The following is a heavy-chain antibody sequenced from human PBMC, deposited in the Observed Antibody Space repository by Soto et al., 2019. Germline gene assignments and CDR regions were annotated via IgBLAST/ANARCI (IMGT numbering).Heavy chain of an antibody. CDR3: AKGWSTIFGVVIWGSDYFDY. CDR2: ISGSGGST. J-gene: IGHJ4*02. D-gene: IGHD3-3*01. V-gene: IGHV3-23*01. CDR1: GFTFSSYA. Sequence: GVLRLSCAASGFTFSSYAMSWVRQAPGKGLEWVSAISGSGGSTYYADSVKGRFTISRDNSKNTPYLQMNSLRAEDTAVYYCAKGWSTIFGVVIWGSDYFDYSGQATLVTVSS.